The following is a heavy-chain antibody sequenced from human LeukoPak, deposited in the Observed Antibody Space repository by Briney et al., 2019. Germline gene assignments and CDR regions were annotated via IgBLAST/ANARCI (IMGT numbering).Heavy chain of an antibody. CDR1: GFTFSLYS. V-gene: IGHV3-7*01. Sequence: GGSLRLSCAASGFTFSLYSMTWVRQAPGKGLEWVANVAPDGSTQNYVDSLEGRFTISRDNPKNSLYLQMHSLRAEDAAVYYCARVIGGAIDHWGQGTLVTVSS. J-gene: IGHJ4*02. D-gene: IGHD1-26*01. CDR3: ARVIGGAIDH. CDR2: VAPDGSTQ.